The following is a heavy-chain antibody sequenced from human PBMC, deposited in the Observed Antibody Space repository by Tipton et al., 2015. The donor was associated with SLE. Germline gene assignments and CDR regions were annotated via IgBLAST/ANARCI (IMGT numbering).Heavy chain of an antibody. Sequence: TLSLTCAVSGYSISSGYFWAWIRQPPGKGLEWIGSIYYGRSTYYSPSLKSRVTISVDTSKEQFSLNLKSVTAADTAVYYCARDRMNSGSSQYFHPWGQGTLVTVSS. D-gene: IGHD1-26*01. CDR1: GYSISSGYF. CDR2: IYYGRST. CDR3: ARDRMNSGSSQYFHP. V-gene: IGHV4-38-2*02. J-gene: IGHJ1*01.